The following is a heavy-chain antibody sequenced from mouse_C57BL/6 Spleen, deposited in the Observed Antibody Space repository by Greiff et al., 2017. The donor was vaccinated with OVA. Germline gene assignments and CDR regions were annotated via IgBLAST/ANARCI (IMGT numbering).Heavy chain of an antibody. V-gene: IGHV2-6-1*01. D-gene: IGHD1-1*01. CDR3: ARQDGSSPRAMDY. J-gene: IGHJ4*01. Sequence: QVQLKQSGPGLVAPSQSLSITCTVSGFSLTSYGVHWVRQPPGKGLEWLVVIWSDGSTTYNSALKSSLSISKDNSKSQVFLKMNSLQTDDTDMYYWARQDGSSPRAMDYWGQGTSVTVSS. CDR2: IWSDGST. CDR1: GFSLTSYG.